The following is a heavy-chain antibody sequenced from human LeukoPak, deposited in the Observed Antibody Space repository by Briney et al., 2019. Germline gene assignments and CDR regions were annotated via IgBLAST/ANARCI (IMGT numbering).Heavy chain of an antibody. CDR2: FEPEDGET. V-gene: IGHV1-24*01. Sequence: ASVKVSCKVSEYTLTELSMHWVRQAPGKGLEWMGGFEPEDGETIYAQKFQGRVTMTEDTSTDTAYMELSSLRSEDTVMYYCATVSYYYDSSGYQGYFQHWGQGTLVTVSS. CDR1: EYTLTELS. D-gene: IGHD3-22*01. J-gene: IGHJ1*01. CDR3: ATVSYYYDSSGYQGYFQH.